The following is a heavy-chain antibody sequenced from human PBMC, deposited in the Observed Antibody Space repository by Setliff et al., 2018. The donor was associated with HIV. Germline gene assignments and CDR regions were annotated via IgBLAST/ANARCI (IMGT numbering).Heavy chain of an antibody. Sequence: ASVKVSCKASGYSFSGYAISWVRQAPGQGLEWMGWINVHNGDTKFAQRFQDRLTMTTDTSTTTAYMDLRSLRSDDTAVYYCARGLPADGYAFDLWGQGTMVTVSS. D-gene: IGHD6-13*01. J-gene: IGHJ3*01. CDR1: GYSFSGYA. CDR3: ARGLPADGYAFDL. V-gene: IGHV1-18*01. CDR2: INVHNGDT.